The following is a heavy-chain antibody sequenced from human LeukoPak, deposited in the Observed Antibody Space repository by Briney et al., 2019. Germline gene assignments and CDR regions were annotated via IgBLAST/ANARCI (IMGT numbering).Heavy chain of an antibody. CDR1: GGSISSYY. Sequence: PSETLSLTCTVSGGSISSYYWSWIRQPPGKGLEWIGYIYYSGSTNYNPSLKSRVTISVATSKNQFSLKLSSVTAADTAIYYCARHMGLGYTYFYPYFDYWGQGTLVTVSS. CDR2: IYYSGST. CDR3: ARHMGLGYTYFYPYFDY. D-gene: IGHD1-1*01. V-gene: IGHV4-59*08. J-gene: IGHJ4*01.